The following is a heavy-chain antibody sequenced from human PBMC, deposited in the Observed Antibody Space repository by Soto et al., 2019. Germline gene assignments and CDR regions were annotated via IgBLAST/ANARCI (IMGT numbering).Heavy chain of an antibody. CDR3: AKDISQSGLDAFDI. J-gene: IGHJ3*02. Sequence: GGSLRLSCAASGFTFDDYAMHWVRQAPGKGLEWVSGISWNSGSIGYADSVKGRFTISRDNAKNSLYLQMNSLRAEDTALYYCAKDISQSGLDAFDIWGQGTMVTVSS. D-gene: IGHD6-25*01. CDR1: GFTFDDYA. V-gene: IGHV3-9*01. CDR2: ISWNSGSI.